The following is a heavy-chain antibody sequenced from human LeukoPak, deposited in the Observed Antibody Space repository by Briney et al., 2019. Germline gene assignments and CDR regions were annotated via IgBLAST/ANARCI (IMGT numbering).Heavy chain of an antibody. CDR3: ATVRVFGVVIPLRYFDY. D-gene: IGHD3-3*01. V-gene: IGHV1-18*01. J-gene: IGHJ4*02. CDR2: ISAYNGNT. CDR1: GYTFTSYG. Sequence: GASVKVSCKASGYTFTSYGISWVRQAPGQGLEWMGWISAYNGNTNYAQKLQGRVTMTTDTSTSTAYMELSSLRSEDTAVYYCATVRVFGVVIPLRYFDYWGQGTLVTVSS.